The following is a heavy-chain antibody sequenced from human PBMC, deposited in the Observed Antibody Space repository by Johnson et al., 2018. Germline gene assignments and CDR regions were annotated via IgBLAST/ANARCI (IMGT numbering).Heavy chain of an antibody. V-gene: IGHV1-58*01. Sequence: QLVESGPEVKKPGTSVKVSCKASGFTFTSSAVQWVRQARGQRPEWIGWIVVGSGNTNYAQKFQERVTITRDMSTSTADMELSSLRSEDTAVYYCAATVLVPAASGYWGQGTLVTVSS. J-gene: IGHJ4*02. D-gene: IGHD2-2*01. CDR1: GFTFTSSA. CDR2: IVVGSGNT. CDR3: AATVLVPAASGY.